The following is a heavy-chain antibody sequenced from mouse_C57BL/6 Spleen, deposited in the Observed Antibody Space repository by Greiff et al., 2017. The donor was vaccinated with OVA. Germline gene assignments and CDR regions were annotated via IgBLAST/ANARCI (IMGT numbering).Heavy chain of an antibody. CDR3: AREGSNYDWYFDV. CDR2: IDPNSGGT. CDR1: GYTFTSYW. Sequence: QQSCKASGYTFTSYWMHWVKQRPGRGLEWIGRIDPNSGGTKYNEKFKSKATLTVDKPSSTAYMQLSSLTSEDSAVYYCAREGSNYDWYFDVWGTGTTVTVSS. V-gene: IGHV1-72*01. D-gene: IGHD2-5*01. J-gene: IGHJ1*03.